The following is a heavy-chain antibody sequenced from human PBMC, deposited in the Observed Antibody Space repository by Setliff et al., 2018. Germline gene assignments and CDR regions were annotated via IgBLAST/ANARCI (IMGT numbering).Heavy chain of an antibody. CDR1: GYTFTGYY. CDR2: INPNSGDT. Sequence: ASVKVSCKASGYTFTGYYMHWVRQAPGQGLEWMGWINPNSGDTKYAQKFQGRVTMTRDTSISTAYMELSSLRSEDTAVYYCARDTYIGDFWSGYYIQGQFDPWGQGTLVTVSS. CDR3: ARDTYIGDFWSGYYIQGQFDP. V-gene: IGHV1-2*02. D-gene: IGHD3-3*01. J-gene: IGHJ5*02.